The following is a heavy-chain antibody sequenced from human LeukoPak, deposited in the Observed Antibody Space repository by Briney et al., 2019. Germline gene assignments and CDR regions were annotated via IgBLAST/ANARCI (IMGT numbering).Heavy chain of an antibody. V-gene: IGHV3-30*04. CDR2: ISYDGSNK. J-gene: IGHJ4*02. D-gene: IGHD3-22*01. CDR3: AKEVPYYYDSSGSDY. Sequence: GGSLRLSCAASGFTFSSYAMHWVRQAPGKGLEWVAVISYDGSNKYYADSVKGRFTISRDNSKNTLYLQMNSLRAEDTAVYYCAKEVPYYYDSSGSDYWGQGTLVTVSS. CDR1: GFTFSSYA.